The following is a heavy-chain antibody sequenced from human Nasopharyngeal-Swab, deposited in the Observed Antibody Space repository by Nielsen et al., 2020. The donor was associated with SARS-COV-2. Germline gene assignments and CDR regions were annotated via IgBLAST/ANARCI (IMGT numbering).Heavy chain of an antibody. V-gene: IGHV6-1*01. Sequence: SQTPSLTCAISGDSVSSNIATWNWIRQSPSRGLEWLGRTYYRSKWYDDFAGSVKSRIRINPDTSKNQFSLQLNSVTPEDTAVYYCARRGVGATGPFDYWGQGTPVIVSS. CDR1: GDSVSSNIAT. CDR3: ARRGVGATGPFDY. J-gene: IGHJ4*02. D-gene: IGHD1-26*01. CDR2: TYYRSKWYD.